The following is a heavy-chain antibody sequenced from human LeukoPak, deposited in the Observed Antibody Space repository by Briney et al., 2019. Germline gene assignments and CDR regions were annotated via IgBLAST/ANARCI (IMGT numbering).Heavy chain of an antibody. CDR1: GGSISNTNW. J-gene: IGHJ4*02. CDR3: SRENGAFSPFGY. Sequence: PSETLSLTCGVSGGSISNTNWWSWVRQPPGQGLEWIGEISLTGLTHYNPSLESRVTVSLDKSENQLSLNLTSVTAADTAVYFCSRENGAFSPFGYWGQGTLVTVLS. CDR2: ISLTGLT. V-gene: IGHV4-4*02. D-gene: IGHD2-8*01.